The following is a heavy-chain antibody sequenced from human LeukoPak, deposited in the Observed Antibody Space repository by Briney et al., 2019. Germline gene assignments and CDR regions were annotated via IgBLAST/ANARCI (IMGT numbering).Heavy chain of an antibody. J-gene: IGHJ1*01. CDR3: ARGATMVTPRAEYFQH. CDR2: INSGGSST. Sequence: GGSLRLSCAASGFTFHLYAMHWVRQAPGKGLVWVSHINSGGSSTSYADSVKGRFTISRDNAKNTLYLQMNSLRAEDTAVYYCARGATMVTPRAEYFQHWGQGTLVTVSS. D-gene: IGHD4-17*01. CDR1: GFTFHLYA. V-gene: IGHV3-74*01.